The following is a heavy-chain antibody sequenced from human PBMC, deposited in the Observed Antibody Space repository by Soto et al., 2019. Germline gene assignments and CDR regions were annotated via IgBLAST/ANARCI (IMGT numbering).Heavy chain of an antibody. CDR1: GFTFSSYG. V-gene: IGHV3-30*18. J-gene: IGHJ2*01. CDR2: ISYDGSNK. CDR3: AKEQYNWNGGWYFDL. D-gene: IGHD1-20*01. Sequence: QVQLVESGGGVVQPGRSLRLSCAASGFTFSSYGMHWVRQAPGKGLEWVAVISYDGSNKYYADSVKGRFTISRDNSKNTLYLQMKSLRAEDTAVYYCAKEQYNWNGGWYFDLWGRGTLVTVSS.